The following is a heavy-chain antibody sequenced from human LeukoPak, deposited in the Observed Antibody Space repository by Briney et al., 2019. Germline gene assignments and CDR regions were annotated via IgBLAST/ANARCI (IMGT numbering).Heavy chain of an antibody. V-gene: IGHV3-23*01. Sequence: GGSLRLSCAASGFTFSTYAMNWVRQASGKGLEWVSTISGSGGSTYYADSMKGRFTISRDSSKNTLYLQMNSLRAEDTAVYYCVRDTGYWGQGTLVTVSS. J-gene: IGHJ4*02. CDR3: VRDTGY. D-gene: IGHD1-1*01. CDR2: ISGSGGST. CDR1: GFTFSTYA.